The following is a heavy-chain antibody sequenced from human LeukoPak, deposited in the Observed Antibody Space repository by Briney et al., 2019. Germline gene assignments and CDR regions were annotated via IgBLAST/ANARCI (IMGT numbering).Heavy chain of an antibody. CDR1: GYTFTGYY. CDR3: ARGSGYYTGWSDP. D-gene: IGHD3-3*01. Sequence: ASVKVSCKASGYTFTGYYMHWVRQAPGQGLEWMGWINPNSGGTKYAQRFQDRVSMTRDTSITTAYMELSRLRSDDTAVYYCARGSGYYTGWSDPWGQGTLVTVSS. V-gene: IGHV1-2*02. CDR2: INPNSGGT. J-gene: IGHJ5*02.